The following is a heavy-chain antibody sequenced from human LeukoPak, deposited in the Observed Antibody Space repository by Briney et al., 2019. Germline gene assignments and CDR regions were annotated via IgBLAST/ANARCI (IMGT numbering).Heavy chain of an antibody. J-gene: IGHJ4*02. D-gene: IGHD6-13*01. CDR1: GVTVSSNY. CDR3: ASSLSSSWVY. Sequence: PGGSLRLSCAASGVTVSSNYMSWVRQAPGKGLEWVAVISYDGSNKYYADSVKGRFTISRDNSKNTLYLQMNSLRAEDTAVYYCASSLSSSWVYWGQGTLVTVSS. CDR2: ISYDGSNK. V-gene: IGHV3-30-3*01.